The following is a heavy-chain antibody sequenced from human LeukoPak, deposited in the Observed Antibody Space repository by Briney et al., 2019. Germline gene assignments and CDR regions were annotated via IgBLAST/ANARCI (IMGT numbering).Heavy chain of an antibody. CDR3: AKVIRGVVVADSPGY. J-gene: IGHJ4*02. D-gene: IGHD2-15*01. CDR2: ISWDGGST. CDR1: GFTFDDYT. Sequence: PGGSLRLSCAASGFTFDDYTMHWVRQAPGKGLEWVSLISWDGGSTYYADSVKGRFTISRDNSKNTLYLQMNSLRAEDTAVYYCAKVIRGVVVADSPGYWGQGTLVTVSS. V-gene: IGHV3-43*01.